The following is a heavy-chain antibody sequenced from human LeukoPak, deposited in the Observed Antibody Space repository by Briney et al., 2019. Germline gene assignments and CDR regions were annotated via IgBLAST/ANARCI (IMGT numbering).Heavy chain of an antibody. J-gene: IGHJ4*02. V-gene: IGHV3-33*01. CDR1: GFTFSSYG. D-gene: IGHD1-1*01. CDR3: ARGRYNWNDGGFDY. CDR2: IWYDGSNK. Sequence: PGRSLRLSCAASGFTFSSYGMHWVRQAPGKGLEWVAVIWYDGSNKYYADSVKGRFTISRDNSKNTLYLQMNSPRAEDTAVYYCARGRYNWNDGGFDYWGQGTLVTVSS.